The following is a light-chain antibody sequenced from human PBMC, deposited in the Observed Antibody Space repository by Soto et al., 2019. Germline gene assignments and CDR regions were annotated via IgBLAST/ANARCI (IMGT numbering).Light chain of an antibody. V-gene: IGKV3-15*01. J-gene: IGKJ1*01. CDR1: QNVNNR. CDR2: GAS. Sequence: EIVMTQSPAMLSVSPGERATLSCRASQNVNNRLAWYQQKAGQPPRLLIYGASTRATAIPARFSGSGSGTEFTLTISSLQSEDFAVYYCQQFNSWPLLFGQGTKVEIK. CDR3: QQFNSWPLL.